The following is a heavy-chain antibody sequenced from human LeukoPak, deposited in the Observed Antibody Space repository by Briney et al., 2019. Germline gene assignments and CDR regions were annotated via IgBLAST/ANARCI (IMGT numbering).Heavy chain of an antibody. CDR2: ISSDGTST. V-gene: IGHV3-74*01. Sequence: PGGSLRLSCSASGFTFSSSSMHWVRRAPGKGLVWVSRISSDGTSTNYADSVKGRFVISRDNAKNTLYLQMNSLRAEDTAVYFCARVRSSSWFDYWGQGTLVAV. CDR1: GFTFSSSS. D-gene: IGHD6-13*01. CDR3: ARVRSSSWFDY. J-gene: IGHJ4*02.